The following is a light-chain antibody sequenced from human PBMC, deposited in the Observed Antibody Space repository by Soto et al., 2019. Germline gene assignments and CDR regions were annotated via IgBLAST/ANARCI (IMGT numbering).Light chain of an antibody. V-gene: IGKV4-1*01. Sequence: DIVMTQSPDSLAGSPGERATINCKSSQSVLYSSNNKNYLAWYQQKRGQPPKLLIYWASTRESGVPDRFSGSGSGTDFTITTSSLQAEHPAVYYSQQYYTTPFTFGPGTKVDFK. CDR1: QSVLYSSNNKNY. CDR2: WAS. J-gene: IGKJ3*01. CDR3: QQYYTTPFT.